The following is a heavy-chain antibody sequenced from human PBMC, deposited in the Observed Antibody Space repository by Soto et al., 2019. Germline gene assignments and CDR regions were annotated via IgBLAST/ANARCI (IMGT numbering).Heavy chain of an antibody. D-gene: IGHD4-17*01. CDR1: ADTFTSYD. V-gene: IGHV1-69*13. J-gene: IGHJ1*01. Sequence: ASVKVSCKASADTFTSYDISWVRQAPGHGLEWMGRIIPIFGTANYAQKFQGRVTITADESTSTAYMELSSLRSEDTAVYYCAGDRVNGDYVVAEYFQHWGQGTLVTVSS. CDR3: AGDRVNGDYVVAEYFQH. CDR2: IIPIFGTA.